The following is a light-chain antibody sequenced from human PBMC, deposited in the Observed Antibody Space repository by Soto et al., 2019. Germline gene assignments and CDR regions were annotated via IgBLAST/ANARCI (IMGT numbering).Light chain of an antibody. CDR1: QSVNNN. CDR2: GAS. Sequence: EIILTQSPASLSVSPGERATLSCRASQSVNNNLAWYQQKRGQAPRLLIYGASTRATGIPGRFRGSGSGTEFTLAITSLQSEDFAVYYCQQHAVSMYTFGQGTKLEIK. J-gene: IGKJ2*01. CDR3: QQHAVSMYT. V-gene: IGKV3-15*01.